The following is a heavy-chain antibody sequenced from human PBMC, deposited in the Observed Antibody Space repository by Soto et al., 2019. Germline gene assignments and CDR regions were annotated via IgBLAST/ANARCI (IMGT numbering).Heavy chain of an antibody. Sequence: VQLVESGGGEVQPGRSLRLSCAASGFKYTDFALHWVRQAPGKGLEWVAIISYDGSDKYYADSVKGRFVISRDNPKTTLELEMNSLRPEDTAVYFCARRAWDSYYAIDVWCQGTTVTVFS. CDR3: ARRAWDSYYAIDV. J-gene: IGHJ6*02. D-gene: IGHD3-22*01. CDR2: ISYDGSDK. V-gene: IGHV3-30*09. CDR1: GFKYTDFA.